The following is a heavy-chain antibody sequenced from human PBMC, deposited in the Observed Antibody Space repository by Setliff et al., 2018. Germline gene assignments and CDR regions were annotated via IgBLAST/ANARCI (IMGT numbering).Heavy chain of an antibody. J-gene: IGHJ3*02. Sequence: ASVKVSCKTSGYNFITFGISWVRQAPGQRLEWMGWINAVSGYTKYSQKFQGRVTITRDTSASTAYMELSSLRAEDTAVYYCASPHRGGSYYDVFGIWGQGTMVTVSS. CDR1: GYNFITFG. D-gene: IGHD1-26*01. CDR3: ASPHRGGSYYDVFGI. CDR2: INAVSGYT. V-gene: IGHV1-3*01.